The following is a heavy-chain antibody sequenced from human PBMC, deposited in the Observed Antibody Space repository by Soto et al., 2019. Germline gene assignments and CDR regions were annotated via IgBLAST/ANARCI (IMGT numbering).Heavy chain of an antibody. CDR2: IYYSGST. CDR1: GGSISSGDYY. D-gene: IGHD2-21*02. CDR3: ARALAYCGGDCYGPPDY. Sequence: QVQLQESGPGLVKPSQTLSLTCTVSGGSISSGDYYWSWIRQPPGKGLEWIGYIYYSGSTYYNPSLKSRVTISVDTSKNQFSLKLSSVTAADTAVYYCARALAYCGGDCYGPPDYWGQGTLVTVSS. J-gene: IGHJ4*02. V-gene: IGHV4-30-4*01.